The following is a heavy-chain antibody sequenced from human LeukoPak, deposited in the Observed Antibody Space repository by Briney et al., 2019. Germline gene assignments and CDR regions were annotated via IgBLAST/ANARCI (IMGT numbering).Heavy chain of an antibody. CDR1: GFTFSNYN. CDR3: ARECSSSSCYGTVEDY. D-gene: IGHD2-2*01. V-gene: IGHV3-21*01. CDR2: IRSSTTYV. J-gene: IGHJ4*02. Sequence: GGSLRLSCAASGFTFSNYNMNWVRQAPGKGLEWVSSIRSSTTYVYYADSVKGRFTISRDNAKNSLYLQMNSLRAEDTAVYYCARECSSSSCYGTVEDYWGQGTLVTVSS.